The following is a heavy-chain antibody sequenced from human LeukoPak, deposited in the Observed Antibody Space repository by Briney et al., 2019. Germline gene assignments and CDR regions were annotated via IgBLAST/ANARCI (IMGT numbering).Heavy chain of an antibody. CDR2: ISYDGSNK. CDR1: GFTFSSYG. J-gene: IGHJ4*02. V-gene: IGHV3-30*18. CDR3: AKDLVTRVGAPVEFDY. D-gene: IGHD1-26*01. Sequence: GGSLRLSCAASGFTFSSYGMHWVRQAPGKGLEWVAVISYDGSNKYYADSVKGRFTISRDNSKNTLYLQMNSLRAEDTDVYYCAKDLVTRVGAPVEFDYWGQGTLVTVSS.